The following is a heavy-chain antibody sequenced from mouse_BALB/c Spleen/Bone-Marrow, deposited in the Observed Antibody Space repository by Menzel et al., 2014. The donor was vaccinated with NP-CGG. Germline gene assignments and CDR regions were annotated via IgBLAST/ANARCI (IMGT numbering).Heavy chain of an antibody. CDR2: IYPGDGDT. J-gene: IGHJ4*01. CDR3: ARGARSAMDY. CDR1: GYAFGTYW. V-gene: IGHV1-80*01. Sequence: VKLQESGAELVRPESSVKISCKASGYAFGTYWMIWVKQRPGQGLEWIGQIYPGDGDTNYNGKFKGKATLTADKSSSTAYMQLSSLTSEDSAVYFCARGARSAMDYWGQGTSVTVSS.